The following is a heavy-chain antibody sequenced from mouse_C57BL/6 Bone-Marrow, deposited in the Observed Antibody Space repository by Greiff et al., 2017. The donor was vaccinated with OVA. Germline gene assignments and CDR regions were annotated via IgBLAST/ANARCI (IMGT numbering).Heavy chain of an antibody. V-gene: IGHV2-6*01. CDR3: ASGAY. J-gene: IGHJ3*01. CDR2: IWGVGST. CDR1: GFSLTSYG. Sequence: VKLQESGPGLVAPSQSLSITCTVSGFSLTSYGVDWVRQSPGKGLEWLGVIWGVGSTNYNSALISRLSISKDNSKSQVFFKMSSLQTDDTAMYYCASGAYWGQGTLVTVSA.